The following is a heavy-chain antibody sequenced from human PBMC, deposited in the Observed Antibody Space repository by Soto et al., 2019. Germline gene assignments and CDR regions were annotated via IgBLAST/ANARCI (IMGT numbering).Heavy chain of an antibody. Sequence: GGSLRLSCAASGFTVSSNYMSWVRQAPGKGLEWVSVIYSGGSTYYADSVKGRFTISRDNSKNTLYLQMNSLRAEDTAVYYCARKAAARHWGFDPWGQGTLVTVSS. CDR2: IYSGGST. CDR1: GFTVSSNY. CDR3: ARKAAARHWGFDP. V-gene: IGHV3-53*01. J-gene: IGHJ5*02. D-gene: IGHD6-13*01.